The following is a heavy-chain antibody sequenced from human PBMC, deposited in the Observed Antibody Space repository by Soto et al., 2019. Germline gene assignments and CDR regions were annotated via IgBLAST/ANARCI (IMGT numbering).Heavy chain of an antibody. Sequence: TSETLSLTCSISGASIISDDYYWSWFRQPPGKGLEWIGYISYSGSTYYNPSLKSRITISVDTSKTQFSLILSSVTAADTAVFYCAREVNNYYGMDVWGQGTTVTVSS. CDR1: GASIISDDYY. CDR2: ISYSGST. J-gene: IGHJ6*02. CDR3: AREVNNYYGMDV. V-gene: IGHV4-30-4*01.